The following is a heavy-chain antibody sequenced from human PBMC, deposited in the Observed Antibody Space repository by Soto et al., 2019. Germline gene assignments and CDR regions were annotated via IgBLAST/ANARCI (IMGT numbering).Heavy chain of an antibody. CDR2: IYYSGST. V-gene: IGHV4-59*01. Sequence: SETLSLTCTVSGCSITSYYWSWIRQPPGKGLEWIGYIYYSGSTNYNPSLKSRVTISVDTSKNQFSLKLSSVTAADTAVYYCARDYYDSSGYRGAFDIWGQGTMVTVS. D-gene: IGHD3-22*01. CDR3: ARDYYDSSGYRGAFDI. J-gene: IGHJ3*02. CDR1: GCSITSYY.